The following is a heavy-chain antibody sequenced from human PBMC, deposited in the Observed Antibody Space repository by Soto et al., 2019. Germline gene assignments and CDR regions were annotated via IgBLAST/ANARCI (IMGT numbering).Heavy chain of an antibody. J-gene: IGHJ2*01. D-gene: IGHD6-19*01. CDR3: AREGHSSDWNNRYFEL. V-gene: IGHV3-13*01. Sequence: EVQLVESGGGLVQPGGSLRLSCAASGFTFSSYDMHWVRQGKGKGLEWVSAIGTVDDTYYPGSVKGRFTISRENVKNSLYLQMNSLRDEDTAVYYCAREGHSSDWNNRYFELWGRGTLVTVSS. CDR2: IGTVDDT. CDR1: GFTFSSYD.